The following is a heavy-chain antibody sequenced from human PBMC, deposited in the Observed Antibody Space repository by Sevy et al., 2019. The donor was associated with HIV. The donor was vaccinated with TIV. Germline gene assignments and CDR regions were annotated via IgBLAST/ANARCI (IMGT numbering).Heavy chain of an antibody. J-gene: IGHJ6*02. CDR3: ARDRYYDASGYYYYYYGMDV. CDR1: GLSVSDNY. CDR2: IYSDGRT. D-gene: IGHD3-22*01. Sequence: GGSLRLSCAASGLSVSDNYMNWVRQAPGKGLELVSVIYSDGRTYYADSVKGRFTISGDNSKNTMYLHMNNLRPEDTAVYYCARDRYYDASGYYYYYYGMDVWGQGTTVTVSS. V-gene: IGHV3-66*01.